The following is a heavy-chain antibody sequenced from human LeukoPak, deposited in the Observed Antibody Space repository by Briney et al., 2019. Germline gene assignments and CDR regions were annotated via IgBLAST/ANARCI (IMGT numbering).Heavy chain of an antibody. Sequence: ASVKVSCKASGGTFSSYAISWVRQAPGQGLEWMRGIIPIFGTANYAQKFQGRVTITTDESTSTAYMELSSLRSEDTAVYCCAREWYCSGGSCYSRGYYFDYWGQGTLVTVSS. CDR3: AREWYCSGGSCYSRGYYFDY. CDR1: GGTFSSYA. CDR2: IIPIFGTA. V-gene: IGHV1-69*05. J-gene: IGHJ4*02. D-gene: IGHD2-15*01.